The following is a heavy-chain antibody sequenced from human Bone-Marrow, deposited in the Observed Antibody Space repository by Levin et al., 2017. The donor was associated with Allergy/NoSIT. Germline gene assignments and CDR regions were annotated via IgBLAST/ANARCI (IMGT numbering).Heavy chain of an antibody. CDR3: STEVWFGELLLFEY. D-gene: IGHD3-10*01. J-gene: IGHJ4*02. CDR1: GFTFSDAW. Sequence: GESLKISCVASGFTFSDAWMTWVRQVPGKGLEWVGRIKSNNDGGAIDYAAAPVKGRFTISRDDSLNTVYLQINSLKTEDTAVYYCSTEVWFGELLLFEYWGRGTLVTVSS. CDR2: IKSNNDGGAI. V-gene: IGHV3-15*01.